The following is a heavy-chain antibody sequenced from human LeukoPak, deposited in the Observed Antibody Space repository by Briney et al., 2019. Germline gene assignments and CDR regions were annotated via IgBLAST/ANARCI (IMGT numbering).Heavy chain of an antibody. Sequence: KVGESLKISCKGSGYRFSSDWIGWVRQMPGKGLECMGVIYPGDSDTRYSPSFQGQVTISAVKSISTAYLQWSSLKASDTAMYYCARQGLHREQGPNDYWGQGTLVTVSS. V-gene: IGHV5-51*01. D-gene: IGHD1-26*01. J-gene: IGHJ4*02. CDR1: GYRFSSDW. CDR3: ARQGLHREQGPNDY. CDR2: IYPGDSDT.